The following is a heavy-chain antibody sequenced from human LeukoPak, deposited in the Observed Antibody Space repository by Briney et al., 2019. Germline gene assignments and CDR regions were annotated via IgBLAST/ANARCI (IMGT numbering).Heavy chain of an antibody. Sequence: SETLSLTCAVSGGSISSSNWWSWVRQPPGKGLERIGEVHHSGSTNCNPSLKSRVTISVDKSKNQFSLNLNSVTAADTAVYYCVKDRGNHVTDYWGQGTLVTVSS. CDR2: VHHSGST. V-gene: IGHV4-4*02. D-gene: IGHD1-14*01. CDR3: VKDRGNHVTDY. J-gene: IGHJ4*02. CDR1: GGSISSSNW.